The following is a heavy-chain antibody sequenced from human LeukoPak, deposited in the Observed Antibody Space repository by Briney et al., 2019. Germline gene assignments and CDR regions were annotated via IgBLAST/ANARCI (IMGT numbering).Heavy chain of an antibody. V-gene: IGHV3-48*03. Sequence: GGSLRLSCAASGFTFSSCEMNWVRQAPGKGLEWVSYISSSGSTMYYADSVEGRFTISRDNAKNSLYLQMNSLRAEDTAVYYCARDYLTVGATYYFDYWGQGTLVTVSS. CDR1: GFTFSSCE. CDR3: ARDYLTVGATYYFDY. CDR2: ISSSGSTM. J-gene: IGHJ4*02. D-gene: IGHD1-26*01.